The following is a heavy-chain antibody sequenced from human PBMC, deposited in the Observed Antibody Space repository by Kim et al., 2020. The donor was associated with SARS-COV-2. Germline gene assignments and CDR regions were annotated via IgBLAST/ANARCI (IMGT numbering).Heavy chain of an antibody. CDR3: AKGGGTLGGADYYSYYGMDV. CDR1: GFPLDDNP. CDR2: ISGDGGST. D-gene: IGHD3-16*01. V-gene: IGHV3-43*02. Sequence: GGSLRLSCAASGFPLDDNPMTGVRQAPGKGLEWVSLISGDGGSTYYANSVKGRFTISRDKSKNSLYLQMNSLRTEDTALYYCAKGGGTLGGADYYSYYGMDVWGQETTVTAYS. J-gene: IGHJ6*02.